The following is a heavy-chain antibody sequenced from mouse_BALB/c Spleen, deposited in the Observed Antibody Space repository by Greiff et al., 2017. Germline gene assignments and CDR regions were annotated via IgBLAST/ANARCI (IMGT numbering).Heavy chain of an antibody. D-gene: IGHD1-1*01. CDR1: GFNIKDTY. CDR2: IDPANGNT. V-gene: IGHV14-3*02. J-gene: IGHJ2*01. CDR3: APHYYGSSYFDY. Sequence: EVQLQQSGAELVKPGASVKLSCTASGFNIKDTYMHWVKQRPEQGLEWIGRIDPANGNTKYDPKFQGKATITADTSSNTAYLQLSSLPSEDTAVYYCAPHYYGSSYFDYWGQGTTLTVSS.